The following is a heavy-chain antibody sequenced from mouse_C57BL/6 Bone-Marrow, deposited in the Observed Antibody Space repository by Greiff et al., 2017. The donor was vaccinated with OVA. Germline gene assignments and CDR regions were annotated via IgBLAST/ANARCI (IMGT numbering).Heavy chain of an antibody. CDR2: ISSGGSYT. D-gene: IGHD2-4*01. CDR3: ARGDIGGLRLGFAY. CDR1: GFTFSSYG. J-gene: IGHJ3*01. Sequence: VQLKESGGDLVKPGGSLKLSCAASGFTFSSYGMSWVRQTPDKRLEWVATISSGGSYTYYPDSVKGRFTISRDNAKNTLYLQMSSLKSEDTAMYYCARGDIGGLRLGFAYWGQGTLVTVSA. V-gene: IGHV5-6*01.